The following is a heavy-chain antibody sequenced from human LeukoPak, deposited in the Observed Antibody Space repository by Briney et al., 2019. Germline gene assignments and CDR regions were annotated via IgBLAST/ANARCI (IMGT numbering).Heavy chain of an antibody. V-gene: IGHV5-51*01. D-gene: IGHD3-9*01. J-gene: IGHJ5*02. Sequence: GESLKISCKTSGYSFTTYWIAWVRQMPGKGPEWMGIIYPGDSDTRYSPSFQGQVTISADKSISTAYLQWSSLTTSDTAMYYCARSTGNWFDPWGQGTLVTVSS. CDR2: IYPGDSDT. CDR1: GYSFTTYW. CDR3: ARSTGNWFDP.